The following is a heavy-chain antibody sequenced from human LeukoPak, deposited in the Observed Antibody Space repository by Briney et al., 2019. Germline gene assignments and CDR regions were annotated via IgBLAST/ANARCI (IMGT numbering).Heavy chain of an antibody. D-gene: IGHD3-10*01. J-gene: IGHJ6*02. CDR1: GGSISSGDYY. V-gene: IGHV4-30-4*01. Sequence: SETLSLTCTVSGGSISSGDYYWSWIRQPPGKGLEWIGYIYYSGSTYYNPSLKSRVTISVDTSKNQFSLKLSSVTAADTAVYYCARGHYYYGSGSYYPYYYGMDVWGQGTTVTVSS. CDR2: IYYSGST. CDR3: ARGHYYYGSGSYYPYYYGMDV.